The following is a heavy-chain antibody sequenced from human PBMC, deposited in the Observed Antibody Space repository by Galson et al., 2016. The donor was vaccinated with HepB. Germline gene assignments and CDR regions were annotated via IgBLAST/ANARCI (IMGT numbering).Heavy chain of an antibody. CDR1: GFTFSDYA. CDR2: ISRSGDST. J-gene: IGHJ6*04. CDR3: VQGSTAPAV. D-gene: IGHD1-26*01. V-gene: IGHV3-23*01. Sequence: SLRLSCAASGFTFSDYAMSWVRQAPGKGLEVVSSISRSGDSTDYADSVKGRFTISRDNSKNTLSLQMNSLRAEDTAVYYCVQGSTAPAVWGKGTTVTVSS.